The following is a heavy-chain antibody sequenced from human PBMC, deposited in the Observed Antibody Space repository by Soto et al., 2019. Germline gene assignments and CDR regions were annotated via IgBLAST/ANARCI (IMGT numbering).Heavy chain of an antibody. J-gene: IGHJ4*02. V-gene: IGHV4-4*07. D-gene: IGHD6-6*01. CDR2: LSTSGNT. CDR3: RRDFDY. Sequence: PSETLSLTCTVSCVSISNYYWSWIRQPAGKGLEWIGRLSTSGNTNYNPSLKSRVTMSLDTSKNQFSLMLNSVTAADTAVYYCRRDFDYWGQGTLVTVSS. CDR1: CVSISNYY.